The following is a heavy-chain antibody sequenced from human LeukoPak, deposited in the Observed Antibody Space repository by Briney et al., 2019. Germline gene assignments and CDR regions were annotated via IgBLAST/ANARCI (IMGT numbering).Heavy chain of an antibody. CDR2: INPSGCST. V-gene: IGHV1-46*01. CDR3: ARGQYYDSSGDY. J-gene: IGHJ4*02. Sequence: ASVKVSCKASGYTFTSYYMHWVRQAPGQGLEGMGIINPSGCSTSYAQKFQGRVTMTRDMSTSTVYMELSSLKSEDTAVYYCARGQYYDSSGDYWGQGTLVTVSS. D-gene: IGHD3-22*01. CDR1: GYTFTSYY.